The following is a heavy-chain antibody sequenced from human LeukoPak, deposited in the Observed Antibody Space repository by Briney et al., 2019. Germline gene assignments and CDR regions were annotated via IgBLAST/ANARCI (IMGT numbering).Heavy chain of an antibody. CDR3: ARADWNDGAGSDY. V-gene: IGHV3-21*01. CDR2: ISSSSSYI. Sequence: GGSLRLSCAASGFTFSSYSMNWVRQAPGKELEWVSSISSSSSYIYYADSVKGRFTISRDNAKNSLYLQMNSLRAEDTAVYYCARADWNDGAGSDYWGQGTLVTVSS. CDR1: GFTFSSYS. J-gene: IGHJ4*02. D-gene: IGHD1-1*01.